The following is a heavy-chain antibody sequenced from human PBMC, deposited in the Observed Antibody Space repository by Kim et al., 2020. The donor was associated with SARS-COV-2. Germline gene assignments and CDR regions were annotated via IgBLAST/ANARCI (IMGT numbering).Heavy chain of an antibody. CDR3: ARRPVTWSQYWFEH. CDR1: GYSFNNYW. D-gene: IGHD2-21*02. CDR2: IFPEDSDV. Sequence: GESLKISCTTSGYSFNNYWIAWVRQMPGKGLEWMGSIFPEDSDVKYNPSFRGQVTVSVDKSIRTAYLHWSRLKASDTAMYYCARRPVTWSQYWFEHWGQGTLVTVSS. V-gene: IGHV5-51*01. J-gene: IGHJ5*02.